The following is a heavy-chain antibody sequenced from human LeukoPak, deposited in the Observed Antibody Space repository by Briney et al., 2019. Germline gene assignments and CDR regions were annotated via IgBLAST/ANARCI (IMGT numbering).Heavy chain of an antibody. V-gene: IGHV3-23*01. CDR2: ISGSGGST. CDR3: AKGITWIQLWLADY. CDR1: GFTFSSYA. J-gene: IGHJ4*02. D-gene: IGHD5-18*01. Sequence: GGSLRLSCAASGFTFSSYAMSWVRQAPGKGLEWVSAISGSGGSTYYAGSVRGRFTISRDNSEDTLYLQMNSLRAEDTAIYYCAKGITWIQLWLADYWGQGTLVTVSS.